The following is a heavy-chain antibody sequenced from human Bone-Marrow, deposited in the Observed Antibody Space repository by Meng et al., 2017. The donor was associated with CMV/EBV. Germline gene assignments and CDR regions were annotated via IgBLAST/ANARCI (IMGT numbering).Heavy chain of an antibody. CDR1: GYTFTGYY. V-gene: IGHV1-2*02. CDR3: ARDSGHISPYYFDYGLDV. J-gene: IGHJ6*02. D-gene: IGHD3-10*01. Sequence: ASVKVSCKASGYTFTGYYMHWVRQAPGQGLEWMGWINPNSGGTNYAQKFQGRVTMTRDTSISTAYMELSRLRSDDTAVYYCARDSGHISPYYFDYGLDVWGQGTTVTVSS. CDR2: INPNSGGT.